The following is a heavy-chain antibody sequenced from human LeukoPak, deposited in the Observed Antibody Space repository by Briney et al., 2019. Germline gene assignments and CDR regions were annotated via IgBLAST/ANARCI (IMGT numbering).Heavy chain of an antibody. CDR1: GFTFSSYG. J-gene: IGHJ4*02. CDR2: ISYDGSNK. V-gene: IGHV3-30*18. D-gene: IGHD2-8*02. Sequence: GGSLRLSCAASGFTFSSYGMHWVRQAPDKGLEWVAVISYDGSNKYYADSVKGRFTISRDNSKNTLYLQMNSLRAEDTAVYYCAKDRLLVGYFDYWGQGTLVTVSS. CDR3: AKDRLLVGYFDY.